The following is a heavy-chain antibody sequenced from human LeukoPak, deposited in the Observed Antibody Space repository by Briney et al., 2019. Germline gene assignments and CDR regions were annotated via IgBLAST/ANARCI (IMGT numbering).Heavy chain of an antibody. Sequence: GGSLRLSCEASGFTFSSYEMNWVRQAPGKGLEWVSYISDSGSPIYYADSVKGRFTISRDNAKNSLYLQMNSLRAEDTAVYYCAREGGYDYVWGSYRYFDYWGQGTLVTVSS. CDR2: ISDSGSPI. CDR3: AREGGYDYVWGSYRYFDY. V-gene: IGHV3-48*03. D-gene: IGHD3-16*02. CDR1: GFTFSSYE. J-gene: IGHJ4*02.